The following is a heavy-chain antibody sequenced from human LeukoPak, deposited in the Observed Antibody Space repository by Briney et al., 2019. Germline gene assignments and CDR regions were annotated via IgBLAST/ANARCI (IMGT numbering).Heavy chain of an antibody. CDR3: ARGPPVVYDVLTGYYRFDY. D-gene: IGHD3-9*01. CDR1: GGSFNGYY. J-gene: IGHJ4*02. V-gene: IGHV4-34*01. CDR2: INDSRST. Sequence: PSETLCLTCAVHGGSFNGYYWSWIRQPPGKGLEWIGEINDSRSTKYNPSLKSRVTISVDTSKNQFSLKLNSVTAADTAVYYCARGPPVVYDVLTGYYRFDYWGQGTLVTVSS.